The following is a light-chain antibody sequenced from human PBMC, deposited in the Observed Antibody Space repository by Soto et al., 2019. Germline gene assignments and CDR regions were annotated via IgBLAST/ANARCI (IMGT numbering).Light chain of an antibody. Sequence: QSVVTQPPSASGTPGQRVTISCSGSSSNIGSKTVNWYQQVPGTAPKLLIYSNNQRPSGVPDRFSGSKSGTSASLAISGLQSEDEADYYCAAWDDSLNGWVFGGGTQLTVL. V-gene: IGLV1-44*01. CDR3: AAWDDSLNGWV. CDR1: SSNIGSKT. J-gene: IGLJ3*02. CDR2: SNN.